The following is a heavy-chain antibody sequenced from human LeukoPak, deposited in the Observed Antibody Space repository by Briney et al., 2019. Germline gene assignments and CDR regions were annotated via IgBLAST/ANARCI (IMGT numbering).Heavy chain of an antibody. Sequence: ASVKVSCKASGGTFSSYATSWVRQAPGQGLEWMGRIIPIFGIANYAQKFQGRVTITAGESTSTAYMELSSLRSEDTAVYYCARARVVVAATDGMDVWGQGTTVTVSS. CDR1: GGTFSSYA. CDR2: IIPIFGIA. CDR3: ARARVVVAATDGMDV. V-gene: IGHV1-69*15. D-gene: IGHD2-15*01. J-gene: IGHJ6*02.